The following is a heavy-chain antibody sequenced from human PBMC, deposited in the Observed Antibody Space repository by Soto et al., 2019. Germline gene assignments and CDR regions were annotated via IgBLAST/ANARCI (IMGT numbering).Heavy chain of an antibody. J-gene: IGHJ4*02. Sequence: QVQLGGSGGGVVQPGRSLRLSSAAAGFTFSSLGMHWVRQAPGKGLEWVAIISHDGSSTYYADSVKRRFTISRDNSKNILDLQLNSLRTEDTAVYYCVKEIGDSSDYTLDYWGQGTLVTVSS. V-gene: IGHV3-30*18. CDR1: GFTFSSLG. CDR3: VKEIGDSSDYTLDY. D-gene: IGHD3-22*01. CDR2: ISHDGSST.